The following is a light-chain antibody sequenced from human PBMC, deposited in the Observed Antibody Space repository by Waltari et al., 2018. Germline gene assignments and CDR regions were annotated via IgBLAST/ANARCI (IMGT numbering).Light chain of an antibody. CDR2: GAA. CDR1: QSGSRA. V-gene: IGKV3-20*01. J-gene: IGKJ1*01. Sequence: EIVLPQSPGILSLSLGERATVSCRASQSGSRALAWYQQKAGQAPRLLIYGAATRATGIPDRFSGSGSGTDFSLTISRLEPDDFAVYYCQHYLRLPVTFGQGTTVEI. CDR3: QHYLRLPVT.